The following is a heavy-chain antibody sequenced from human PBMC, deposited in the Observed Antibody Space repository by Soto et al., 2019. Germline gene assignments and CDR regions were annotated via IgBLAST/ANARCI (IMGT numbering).Heavy chain of an antibody. CDR3: AARITGTIYYYDGMDV. V-gene: IGHV1-69*12. J-gene: IGHJ6*02. D-gene: IGHD1-7*01. CDR2: IIPIFGTA. CDR1: GGTFSSYA. Sequence: QVQLVQSGAEVKKPGSSVKVSCKASGGTFSSYAISWVRQAPGQGLEWMGGIIPIFGTANYAQKFQGRVTITADESTSTDYMELSSLRSEDTAVYYCAARITGTIYYYDGMDVWGQGTTVTVSS.